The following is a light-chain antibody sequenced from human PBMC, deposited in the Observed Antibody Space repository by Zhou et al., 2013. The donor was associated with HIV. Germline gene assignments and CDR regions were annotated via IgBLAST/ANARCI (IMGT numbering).Light chain of an antibody. Sequence: DTQLTQSPSSLSASEGDRVTITCQASQDITKYLNWYQQKPGKAPKLLIYDASNLKTGVPSRFSGSGSGTVFTFTITSLQPEDFATYYCQQLNSYPLFTFGPGTKVDIK. V-gene: IGKV1-33*01. CDR1: QDITKY. CDR3: QQLNSYPLFT. CDR2: DAS. J-gene: IGKJ3*01.